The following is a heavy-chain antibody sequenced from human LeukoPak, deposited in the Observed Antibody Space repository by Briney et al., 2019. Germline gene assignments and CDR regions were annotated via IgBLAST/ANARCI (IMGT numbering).Heavy chain of an antibody. V-gene: IGHV1-18*01. Sequence: AASVTVSCKASGYTFTSYGISWVRQAPGQGLEWMGWISAYNGNTNYAQKLQGRVTMTTDTSTSTAYMELRSLRSDDTAVYYCARADVVVPAAYDSVWFDPWGQGTLVTVSS. CDR2: ISAYNGNT. D-gene: IGHD2-2*01. CDR1: GYTFTSYG. CDR3: ARADVVVPAAYDSVWFDP. J-gene: IGHJ5*02.